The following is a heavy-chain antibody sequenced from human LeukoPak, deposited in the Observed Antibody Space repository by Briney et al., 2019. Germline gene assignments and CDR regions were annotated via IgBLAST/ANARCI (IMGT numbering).Heavy chain of an antibody. Sequence: ASVKVSCKASGYTFTGYAISWVRQAPGQGLEWMGWISTYNANTSYAQNLQGRVTMTTDTSTSTAYMELRSLRSDDTAVYYCARGYSYGYRDYFDYWGQGTLVTASS. CDR3: ARGYSYGYRDYFDY. CDR1: GYTFTGYA. D-gene: IGHD5-18*01. J-gene: IGHJ4*02. V-gene: IGHV1-18*01. CDR2: ISTYNANT.